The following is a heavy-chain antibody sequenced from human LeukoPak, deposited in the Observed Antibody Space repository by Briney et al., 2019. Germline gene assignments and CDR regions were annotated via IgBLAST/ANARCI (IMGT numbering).Heavy chain of an antibody. D-gene: IGHD6-13*01. CDR2: IYPGDSDP. Sequence: GESLKISCKGSGYTFTTYWTAWVRQMPGKGLEWMGIIYPGDSDPRYSPSFQGQVTISADKSISTAYLQWSSLEASDSAMYYCVRHGLGSSWFGFDYWGQGTLVTVSS. V-gene: IGHV5-51*01. J-gene: IGHJ4*02. CDR3: VRHGLGSSWFGFDY. CDR1: GYTFTTYW.